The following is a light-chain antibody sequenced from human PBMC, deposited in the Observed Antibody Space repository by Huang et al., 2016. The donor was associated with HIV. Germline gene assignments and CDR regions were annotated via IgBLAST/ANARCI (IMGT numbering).Light chain of an antibody. CDR3: QKYDSAPRT. CDR2: AAS. J-gene: IGKJ1*01. V-gene: IGKV1-27*01. Sequence: IEMTQSPPSLSASIGDRVTLTCRASHDISTFLAWYQQKPGKPPKRLIYAASILHSGVPSRFSGSGSGTDFTLTINGLQPEDVASYYCQKYDSAPRTFGQGTKVQVK. CDR1: HDISTF.